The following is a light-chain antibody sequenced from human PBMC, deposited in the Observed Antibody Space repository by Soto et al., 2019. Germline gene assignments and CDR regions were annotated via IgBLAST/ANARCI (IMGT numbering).Light chain of an antibody. V-gene: IGKV1-9*01. CDR1: QAINNN. CDR3: QQVKSYPRT. CDR2: EES. J-gene: IGKJ4*01. Sequence: DIALTQSPSSLSASVGDRVTITCRASQAINNNLAWYQQKPGNPPKLLIYEESTLHSGVPSRFSGRKVGTQFLLTIDSLQPEDFATYYCQQVKSYPRTFGGGTKVEIK.